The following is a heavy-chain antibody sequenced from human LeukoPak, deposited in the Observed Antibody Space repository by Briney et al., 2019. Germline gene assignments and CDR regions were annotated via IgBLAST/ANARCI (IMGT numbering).Heavy chain of an antibody. D-gene: IGHD6-19*01. V-gene: IGHV3-48*01. CDR2: ISSGSTTI. Sequence: GGSLRLSCPTSGFTLSSYSMNWVRQAPGKGLEWVSYISSGSTTIYYADSVKGRFTISRDNAKNSLYLQMNSVRAEDTAVYYCARDVEQWLVRVYYFDYWGQGTLVTVSS. CDR1: GFTLSSYS. J-gene: IGHJ4*02. CDR3: ARDVEQWLVRVYYFDY.